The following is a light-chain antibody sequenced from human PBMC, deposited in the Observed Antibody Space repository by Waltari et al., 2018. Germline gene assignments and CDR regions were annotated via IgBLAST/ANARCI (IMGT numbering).Light chain of an antibody. V-gene: IGKV3-20*01. CDR2: GAS. J-gene: IGKJ2*01. CDR1: QSISSSS. Sequence: EIVLTQSPGTLSLSPVERAPPLCRSSQSISSSSIAWYQQKPGQAPRLLIYGASSRATGIPDRFSGSGSGADFSLTISRLEPEDFAVYYCQQYGSSPLYTFGQGTKLEIK. CDR3: QQYGSSPLYT.